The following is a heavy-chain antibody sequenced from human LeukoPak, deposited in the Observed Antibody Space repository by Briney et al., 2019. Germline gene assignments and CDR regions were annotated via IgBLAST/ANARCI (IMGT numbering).Heavy chain of an antibody. CDR2: INSDGSST. Sequence: QPGGSLRLSCAASGFTFSSYWIHWVRQAPGKGLLWVSRINSDGSSTSYADSVKGRFTISRDNAKNTLYLQMNSLRAEDTAVYYCARAGGATGAFDIWGQGTMVTVSS. CDR3: ARAGGATGAFDI. CDR1: GFTFSSYW. D-gene: IGHD1-26*01. V-gene: IGHV3-74*01. J-gene: IGHJ3*02.